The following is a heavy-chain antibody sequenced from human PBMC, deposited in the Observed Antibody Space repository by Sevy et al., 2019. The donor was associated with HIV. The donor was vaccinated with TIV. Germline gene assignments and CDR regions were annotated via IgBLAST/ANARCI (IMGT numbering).Heavy chain of an antibody. Sequence: ASVKVSCKVSGYTLTELSMHWVRQAPGKGLEWMGGFDPEDGETIYAQKFQGRVTMTEDTSTDTGYMELSSLRSEDTAVYYCATFGYHCSSTSCYYQRAYYYYYGMDVWGQGTTVTVSS. V-gene: IGHV1-24*01. D-gene: IGHD2-2*01. CDR1: GYTLTELS. CDR2: FDPEDGET. CDR3: ATFGYHCSSTSCYYQRAYYYYYGMDV. J-gene: IGHJ6*02.